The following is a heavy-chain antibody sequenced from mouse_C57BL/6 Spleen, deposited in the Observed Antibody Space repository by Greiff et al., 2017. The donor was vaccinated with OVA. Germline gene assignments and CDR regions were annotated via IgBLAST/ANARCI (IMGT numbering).Heavy chain of an antibody. D-gene: IGHD1-1*01. Sequence: QVQLQQPGAELVKPGASVKLSCKASGYTFTSYWMQWVKQRPGQGLEWIGEIDPSDSYTNYNQKFKGKATLTVDTSSSTAYMQLSSLTSEDSAVYYCASSGSSPYWYFDVWGTGTTVTVSS. CDR3: ASSGSSPYWYFDV. J-gene: IGHJ1*03. CDR2: IDPSDSYT. CDR1: GYTFTSYW. V-gene: IGHV1-50*01.